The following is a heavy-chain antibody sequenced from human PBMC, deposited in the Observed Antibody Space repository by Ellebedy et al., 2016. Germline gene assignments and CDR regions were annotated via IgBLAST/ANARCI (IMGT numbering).Heavy chain of an antibody. V-gene: IGHV3-21*01. D-gene: IGHD3-10*01. CDR2: ITASTTYP. J-gene: IGHJ5*02. Sequence: GGSLRLSXAASGFRFSTYNMNWVRQAPGKGLEWVSSITASTTYPYYADSVKGRFTISRDNAKNSLYLEMRSLRVEDTAVYYCATLVADPLYNWFDPWGQGTLVTVSS. CDR1: GFRFSTYN. CDR3: ATLVADPLYNWFDP.